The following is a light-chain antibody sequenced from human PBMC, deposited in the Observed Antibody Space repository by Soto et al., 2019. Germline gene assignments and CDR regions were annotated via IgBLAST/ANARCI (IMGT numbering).Light chain of an antibody. CDR3: HQFGISPYT. V-gene: IGKV3-20*01. Sequence: IVLTQSPSTLSLSPGERATLSCRASQSVRSAYILWFQQKPGQAPRLLIYGASYRAAGIPDRFGGSGSGTDFTLTISRLEPEDFAVYYCHQFGISPYTFGQGTKLEIK. CDR2: GAS. CDR1: QSVRSAY. J-gene: IGKJ2*01.